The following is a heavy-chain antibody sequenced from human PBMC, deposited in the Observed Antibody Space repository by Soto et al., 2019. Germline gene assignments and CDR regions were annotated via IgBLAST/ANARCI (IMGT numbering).Heavy chain of an antibody. CDR3: ARYPFCSSTSYYFHYYDNGMEF. D-gene: IGHD2-2*01. CDR2: INPNSGGT. V-gene: IGHV1-2*02. Sequence: QVQLVQPGAEVKKPGASVTVSCKASGYTFTGYYMHWVRQAPGQGLERMGWINPNSGGTNYTQKVQGRVIMTGATSISTVYMGLSRLRSGDTVVYYWARYPFCSSTSYYFHYYDNGMEFWGRGTTDTVSS. CDR1: GYTFTGYY. J-gene: IGHJ6*02.